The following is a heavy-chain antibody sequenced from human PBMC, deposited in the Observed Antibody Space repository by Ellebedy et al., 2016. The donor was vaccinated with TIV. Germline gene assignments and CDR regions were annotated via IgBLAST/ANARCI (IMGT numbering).Heavy chain of an antibody. CDR1: GGSISSGGYY. CDR2: IYYSGST. V-gene: IGHV4-31*03. CDR3: ARVAVPAAVAVPNWFDP. Sequence: LRLSXTVSGGSISSGGYYWSWIRQHPGKGLEWIGYIYYSGSTYYNPSLKSRVTISVDTSKNQFSLKLSSVTAADTAVYYCARVAVPAAVAVPNWFDPWGQGTLVTVSS. D-gene: IGHD2-2*01. J-gene: IGHJ5*02.